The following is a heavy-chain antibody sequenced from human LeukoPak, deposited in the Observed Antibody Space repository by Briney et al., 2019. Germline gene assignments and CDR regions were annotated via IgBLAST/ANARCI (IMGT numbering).Heavy chain of an antibody. D-gene: IGHD6-13*01. CDR3: ARTGHPDSSSWYFDY. Sequence: SETLSLTCTVSGGSISSYYWSWIRQAPGKGLEWIGYMYYSGSTNYNPSLKSRVTISVDTSKNQFSLRLSSVTAADTAVYYCARTGHPDSSSWYFDYWGQGTLVTVSS. J-gene: IGHJ4*02. CDR1: GGSISSYY. CDR2: MYYSGST. V-gene: IGHV4-59*01.